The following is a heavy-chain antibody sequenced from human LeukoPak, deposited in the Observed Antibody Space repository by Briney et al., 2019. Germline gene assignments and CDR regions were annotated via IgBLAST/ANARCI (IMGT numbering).Heavy chain of an antibody. J-gene: IGHJ4*02. CDR1: GFTFSDYY. V-gene: IGHV3-11*05. CDR3: ARVFSIVAAGTYDY. Sequence: GGSLRLSCAASGFTFSDYYMTWLRQAPGKGLEWLSYISSTSSYTTYADSVKGRFTISRDDAKNSLYLQMNSLRADDTAVYYCARVFSIVAAGTYDYWGQGTMVTVSS. CDR2: ISSTSSYT. D-gene: IGHD6-13*01.